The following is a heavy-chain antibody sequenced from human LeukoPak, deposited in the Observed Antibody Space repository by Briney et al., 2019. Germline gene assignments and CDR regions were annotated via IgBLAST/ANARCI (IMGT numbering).Heavy chain of an antibody. CDR3: ASRSRGSYTFDY. Sequence: APVKVSCKASGYTFTSYGISWVRQAPGQGLEWMGWISAYNGNTNYAQKLQGRVTMTTDTSTSTAYMELRSLRSDDTAVYYCASRSRGSYTFDYWGQGTLVTVSS. J-gene: IGHJ4*02. CDR1: GYTFTSYG. D-gene: IGHD1-26*01. V-gene: IGHV1-18*01. CDR2: ISAYNGNT.